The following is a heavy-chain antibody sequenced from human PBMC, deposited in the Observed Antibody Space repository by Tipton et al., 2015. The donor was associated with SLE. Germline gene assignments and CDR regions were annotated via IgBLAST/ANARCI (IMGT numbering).Heavy chain of an antibody. D-gene: IGHD2-21*02. V-gene: IGHV4-39*07. CDR3: AREVTAIGAFDI. CDR1: GGSISSNSYY. CDR2: IYYSGST. Sequence: TLSLTCIVSGGSISSNSYYWGWIRQPPGKGPEWIGSIYYSGSTYYNPSLKIRVTISVDTSKNQFSLKLSSVTAADTAVYYCAREVTAIGAFDIWGQGTMVTVSS. J-gene: IGHJ3*02.